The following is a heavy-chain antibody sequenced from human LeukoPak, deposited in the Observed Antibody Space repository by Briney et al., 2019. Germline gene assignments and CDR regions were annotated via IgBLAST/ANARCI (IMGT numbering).Heavy chain of an antibody. CDR2: INHSGST. V-gene: IGHV4-34*01. CDR1: GGSFSGYY. CDR3: ARGREWLRRFDY. J-gene: IGHJ4*02. D-gene: IGHD5-12*01. Sequence: PSETLSLTCAVYGGSFSGYYWSWIRQPPGKGLEWIGEINHSGSTNYNPSLKSRVTISVDTSKNQFSLKLSSVTAADTAVYYCARGREWLRRFDYWGQGTLVTVSS.